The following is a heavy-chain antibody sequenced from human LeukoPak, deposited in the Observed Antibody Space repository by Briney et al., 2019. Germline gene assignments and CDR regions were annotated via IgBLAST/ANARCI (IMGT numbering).Heavy chain of an antibody. CDR3: ARERGRIRSSFDY. CDR1: GYPFTSYD. J-gene: IGHJ4*02. V-gene: IGHV1-8*01. CDR2: LNPNRGST. Sequence: ASVKVSCKASGYPFTSYDINWVRQATGQGLAWMGWLNPNRGSTGYSQKFLGRGTMTRNTSISTAYMELSSLRSEDTAVYYCARERGRIRSSFDYWGQGTLVTVSS.